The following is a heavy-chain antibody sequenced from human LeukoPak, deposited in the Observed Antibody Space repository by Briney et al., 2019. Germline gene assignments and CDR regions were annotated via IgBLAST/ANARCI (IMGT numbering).Heavy chain of an antibody. Sequence: PGGSLRLSCSASGFTFSSYAMHWVRQAPGKGLEYVSAISSNGGSTYYADSVKGRFTISRDNSKNTLYLQMSSPRAEDTAVYYCVKVSAEYDFWSGNHFDYWGQGTLVTVSS. J-gene: IGHJ4*02. V-gene: IGHV3-64D*06. CDR3: VKVSAEYDFWSGNHFDY. CDR1: GFTFSSYA. CDR2: ISSNGGST. D-gene: IGHD3-3*01.